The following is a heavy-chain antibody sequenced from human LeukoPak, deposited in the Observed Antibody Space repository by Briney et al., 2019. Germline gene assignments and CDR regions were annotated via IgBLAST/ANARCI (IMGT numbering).Heavy chain of an antibody. CDR2: IYPGDSDT. CDR1: GSRFTSYW. CDR3: ARSLGDYVWGSYPF. V-gene: IGHV5-51*01. D-gene: IGHD3-16*01. J-gene: IGHJ4*02. Sequence: GASLKISCKGSGSRFTSYWIGWVRKMPGKGLEWMGIIYPGDSDTRYSPSFQGQVTISADKSISTACLQWSSLKASDTAMYYCARSLGDYVWGSYPFWGQGTLVTVSS.